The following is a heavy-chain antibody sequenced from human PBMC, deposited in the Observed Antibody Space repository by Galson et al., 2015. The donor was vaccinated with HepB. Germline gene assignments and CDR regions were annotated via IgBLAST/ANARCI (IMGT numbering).Heavy chain of an antibody. J-gene: IGHJ6*02. CDR3: ARRYFDWLGVDYYGMDV. V-gene: IGHV3-30*04. CDR1: GFTFSSYA. CDR2: ISYDGSNK. D-gene: IGHD3-9*01. Sequence: SLRLSCAASGFTFSSYAMHWVRQAPGKGLEWVAVISYDGSNKYYADSVKGRFTISRDNSKNTLYLQMNSLRAEDTAVYYCARRYFDWLGVDYYGMDVWGQGTTVTVSS.